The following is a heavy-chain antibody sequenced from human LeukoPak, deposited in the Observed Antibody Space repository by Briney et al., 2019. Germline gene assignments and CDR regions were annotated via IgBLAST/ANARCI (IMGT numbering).Heavy chain of an antibody. CDR1: GGSISSGGYS. J-gene: IGHJ4*02. CDR2: IYHSGST. D-gene: IGHD5-18*01. V-gene: IGHV4-30-2*01. CDR3: ARGGDTEIDY. Sequence: SETLPLTCAVSGGSISSGGYSWSWIRQPPGKGLEWIGYIYHSGSTYYNPSLKSRVTISVDRSKNQFSLKLSSVTAADTAVYYCARGGDTEIDYWGQGTLVTVSS.